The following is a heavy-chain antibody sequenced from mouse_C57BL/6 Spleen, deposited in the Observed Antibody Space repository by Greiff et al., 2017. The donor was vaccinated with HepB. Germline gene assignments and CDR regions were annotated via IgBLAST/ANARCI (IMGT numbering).Heavy chain of an antibody. V-gene: IGHV14-2*01. CDR2: IDPEDGET. CDR1: GFNIKDYY. J-gene: IGHJ3*01. D-gene: IGHD2-4*01. Sequence: DVKLVESGAELVKPGASVKLSCTASGFNIKDYYMHWVKQRTEQGLEWIGRIDPEDGETKYAPKFQGKATITADTSSNTAYLQLSSLTSEDTAVYYCADLSYDYDETWFAYWGQGTLVTVSA. CDR3: ADLSYDYDETWFAY.